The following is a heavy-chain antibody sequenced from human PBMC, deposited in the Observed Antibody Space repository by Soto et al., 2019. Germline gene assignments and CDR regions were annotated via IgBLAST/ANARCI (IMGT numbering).Heavy chain of an antibody. CDR3: ASMSSGPQGDWYSYAMDV. Sequence: QVQLVQSGAEVKKPGSSVKVSCKASGGTFSSYAISWVRQAPGQGLEWMGGIIPIFGTANYAQKFQGRVTTTADEYTSTAYMELSSLRSEDTAVYYCASMSSGPQGDWYSYAMDVLGQGPTVTVSS. D-gene: IGHD6-19*01. V-gene: IGHV1-69*12. CDR2: IIPIFGTA. CDR1: GGTFSSYA. J-gene: IGHJ6*02.